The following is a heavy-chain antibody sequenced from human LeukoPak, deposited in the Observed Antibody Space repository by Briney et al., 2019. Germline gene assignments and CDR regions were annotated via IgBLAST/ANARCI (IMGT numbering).Heavy chain of an antibody. CDR3: AREMGYCSSTSCPTDY. J-gene: IGHJ4*02. CDR1: GFTFSSYA. V-gene: IGHV3-64*01. Sequence: GGSLRLSCAAPGFTFSSYAMHWVRQAPGKGLEYVSAISSNGGSTYYANSVKGRFTISRDNSKNTLYLQMGSLRAEDMAVYYCAREMGYCSSTSCPTDYWGQGTLVTVSS. CDR2: ISSNGGST. D-gene: IGHD2-2*01.